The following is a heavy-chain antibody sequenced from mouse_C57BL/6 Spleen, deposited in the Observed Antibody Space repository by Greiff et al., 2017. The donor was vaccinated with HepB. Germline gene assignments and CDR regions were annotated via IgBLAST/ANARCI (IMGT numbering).Heavy chain of an antibody. D-gene: IGHD1-1*01. V-gene: IGHV1-64*01. Sequence: VQLQQPGAELVKPGASVKLSCKASGYTFTSYWMHWVKQRPGQGLEWIGMIHPNSGSTNYNEKFKSKATLTVDKSSSTAYMQLSSLTSEDSAVYYCARLPFTTVVPYAMDYWGQGTSVTVSS. CDR2: IHPNSGST. CDR3: ARLPFTTVVPYAMDY. J-gene: IGHJ4*01. CDR1: GYTFTSYW.